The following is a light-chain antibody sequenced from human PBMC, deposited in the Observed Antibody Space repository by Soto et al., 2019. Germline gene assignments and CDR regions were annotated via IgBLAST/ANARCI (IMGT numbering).Light chain of an antibody. V-gene: IGKV3-15*01. Sequence: EIVMTQSPATLSVSPGERATLSCRASQSVGSNLAWYQQKPGQAPRLLIYGASTRATGIPARFNGSGSGTEFTLTISSLQSEDFAVYYCQQYSNWPPGTFGQGTKVEIK. CDR1: QSVGSN. CDR3: QQYSNWPPGT. J-gene: IGKJ1*01. CDR2: GAS.